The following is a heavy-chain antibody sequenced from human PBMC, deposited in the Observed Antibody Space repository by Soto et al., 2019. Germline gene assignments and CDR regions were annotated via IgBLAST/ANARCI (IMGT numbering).Heavy chain of an antibody. D-gene: IGHD6-13*01. CDR2: INPTGGST. V-gene: IGHV1-46*01. Sequence: QVQLVQSGAEVKKPGASVKVSCKASGYTFTNYYIHWVRQAPGQGLEWMGIINPTGGSTNYAQKFQGRVTLTMDTSTSTVYMELSSLRFEDTAVYYCARDLAAADYWGPGTLVTVSS. J-gene: IGHJ4*02. CDR3: ARDLAAADY. CDR1: GYTFTNYY.